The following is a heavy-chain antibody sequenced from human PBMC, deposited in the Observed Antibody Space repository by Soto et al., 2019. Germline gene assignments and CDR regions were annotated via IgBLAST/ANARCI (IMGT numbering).Heavy chain of an antibody. J-gene: IGHJ6*01. CDR3: ERIPESVVVVAASSQYYYYYGMEV. Sequence: SGPTLVNPTETLTLTCTVSGFSLSNARVGVSWIRQPPGKALEWLAHIFSNDEKSYSTSLXSRLTISKDNSKSQVVLTMTNMDPVHTATYYCERIPESVVVVAASSQYYYYYGMEVWGQGTTVTLSS. CDR1: GFSLSNARVG. CDR2: IFSNDEK. V-gene: IGHV2-26*01. D-gene: IGHD2-15*01.